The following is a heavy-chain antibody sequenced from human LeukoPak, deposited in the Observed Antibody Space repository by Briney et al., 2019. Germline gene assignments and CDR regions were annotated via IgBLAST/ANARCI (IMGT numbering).Heavy chain of an antibody. CDR3: ARDKGDYYDSSGYTRFDY. D-gene: IGHD3-22*01. V-gene: IGHV1-18*01. J-gene: IGHJ4*02. CDR1: GYTFTSYG. CDR2: ISAYNGNT. Sequence: ASVKVSCKAPGYTFTSYGISWVRQAPGQGLEWMGWISAYNGNTNYAQKLQGRVTMTTDTSTSTAYMELRSLRSDDTAVYYCARDKGDYYDSSGYTRFDYWGQGTLVTVSS.